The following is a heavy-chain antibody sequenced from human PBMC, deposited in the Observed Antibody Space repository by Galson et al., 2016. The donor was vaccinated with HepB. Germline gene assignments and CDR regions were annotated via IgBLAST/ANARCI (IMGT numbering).Heavy chain of an antibody. J-gene: IGHJ3*02. Sequence: SLRLSCAASGITASLQYMSWVRQAPGKGLEWVSIIYADENTYYTDSVKGRFAISRDTSKNTVYLQMNSLRAEDTAMYYCARDGGNRGSYPVGDSFNIWGQGTMVTVSS. CDR3: ARDGGNRGSYPVGDSFNI. CDR2: IYADENT. V-gene: IGHV3-53*01. CDR1: GITASLQY. D-gene: IGHD1-26*01.